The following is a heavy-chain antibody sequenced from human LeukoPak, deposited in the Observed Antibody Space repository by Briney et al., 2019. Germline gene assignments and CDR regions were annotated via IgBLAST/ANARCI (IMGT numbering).Heavy chain of an antibody. Sequence: GASVKVSCKASGYTFTGYYMHWVRQAPGQGLEWMGWINPNSGGTNYAQKFQGRVTMTRDTSISTAYMELSRLRSDDTAVYYCARERDSSWYRVFDYWGQGTLVTVSS. CDR2: INPNSGGT. CDR3: ARERDSSWYRVFDY. V-gene: IGHV1-2*02. D-gene: IGHD6-13*01. CDR1: GYTFTGYY. J-gene: IGHJ4*02.